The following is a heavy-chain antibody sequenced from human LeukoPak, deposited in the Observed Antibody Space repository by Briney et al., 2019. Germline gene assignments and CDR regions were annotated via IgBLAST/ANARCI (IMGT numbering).Heavy chain of an antibody. CDR3: ATGDSYGGLDY. D-gene: IGHD5-18*01. V-gene: IGHV1-18*01. CDR2: ISAYNGNT. CDR1: GYTFTSYG. Sequence: ASVKVSCKASGYTFTSYGISWVRQAPGQGLEWMGWISAYNGNTNYAQKLQGRVTMTTDTSTSTAYMELSSLRSEDTCVYDCATGDSYGGLDYWGQGALVTVSS. J-gene: IGHJ4*02.